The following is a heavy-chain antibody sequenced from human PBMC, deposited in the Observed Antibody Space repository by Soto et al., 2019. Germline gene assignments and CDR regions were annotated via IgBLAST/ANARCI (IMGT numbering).Heavy chain of an antibody. D-gene: IGHD5-18*01. V-gene: IGHV4-4*02. CDR3: ARALQLWFLWFDP. Sequence: SETLSLTCTVAGGSSSGYYWSWVRQPPGKGLEWIGEIYHSGSTNYNPSLKSRVTISVDKSKNQFSLKLSSVTAADTAVYYCARALQLWFLWFDPWGQGTLVTAPQ. J-gene: IGHJ5*02. CDR1: GGSSSGYY. CDR2: IYHSGST.